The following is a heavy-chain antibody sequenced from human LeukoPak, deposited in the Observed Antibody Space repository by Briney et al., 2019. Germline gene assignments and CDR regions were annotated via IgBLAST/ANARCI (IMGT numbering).Heavy chain of an antibody. V-gene: IGHV1-2*06. J-gene: IGHJ6*02. CDR2: INPNSGGT. Sequence: ASVKVSCKASVYTFTGYYMHWVRQAPGQGLEWLGRINPNSGGTNYAQKFQGRVTMTRDTSISTADMELSRLRSDDTAVYYCARWVAGVVYYYYGMDVWGQGTTVTVSS. CDR1: VYTFTGYY. D-gene: IGHD2-15*01. CDR3: ARWVAGVVYYYYGMDV.